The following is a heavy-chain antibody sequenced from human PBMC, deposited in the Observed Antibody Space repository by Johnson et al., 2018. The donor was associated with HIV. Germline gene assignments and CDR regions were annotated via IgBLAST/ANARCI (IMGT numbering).Heavy chain of an antibody. CDR1: GFTFSGSA. Sequence: VQLVESGGGLVQPGGSLKLSCAASGFTFSGSAMHWVRQASGKGLEWVSLIYSGGTTYYTDSVKGRFPLSRDNSKNTLYLQMNTLSAEDTAVYYCARPGGDPLTDDAFDIWGQGTMVTVSS. D-gene: IGHD2-21*02. CDR2: IYSGGTT. CDR3: ARPGGDPLTDDAFDI. V-gene: IGHV3-66*04. J-gene: IGHJ3*02.